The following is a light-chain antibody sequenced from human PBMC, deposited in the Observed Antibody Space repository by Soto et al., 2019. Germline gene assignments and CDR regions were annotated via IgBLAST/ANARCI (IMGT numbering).Light chain of an antibody. Sequence: QSALTQPASVSGSPGQSITISCTGTSSDVGAYNYVSWYQQYPGKAPKLMIYHVSNRPSGVSNRFSGSKSGNSASLTISGLQGEHEADYYCNSYTPPTTYAFGPGTKFPVL. J-gene: IGLJ1*01. CDR3: NSYTPPTTYA. CDR1: SSDVGAYNY. CDR2: HVS. V-gene: IGLV2-14*01.